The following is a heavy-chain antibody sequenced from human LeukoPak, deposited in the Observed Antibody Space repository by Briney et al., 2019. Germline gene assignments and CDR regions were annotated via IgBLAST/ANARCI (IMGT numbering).Heavy chain of an antibody. D-gene: IGHD5-24*01. CDR1: GFTFSSYA. Sequence: PGGSLRLSCAASGFTFSSYAMHWVRQAPGKGLEWVAVISYDGSNKYYADSVKGRFTISRDNSKNTLYLQMNSLRAEDTAVYYCAKGRRAPPVGTITKSWIDYWGQGTLVTVSS. CDR2: ISYDGSNK. V-gene: IGHV3-30*04. J-gene: IGHJ4*02. CDR3: AKGRRAPPVGTITKSWIDY.